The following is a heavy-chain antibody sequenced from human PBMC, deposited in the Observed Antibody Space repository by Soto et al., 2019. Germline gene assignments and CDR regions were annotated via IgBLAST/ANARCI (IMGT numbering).Heavy chain of an antibody. Sequence: GGSLRLSCVASGFTFSNYGMHWVRQAPGKGLEWVAVISYDGSNKYYADSVKGRFTISRDNSKNTLYLQMTSLRTEDTALYYCAKLDEGGLQYAYYAMDVWGQGTTVTVS. CDR2: ISYDGSNK. V-gene: IGHV3-30*18. CDR3: AKLDEGGLQYAYYAMDV. J-gene: IGHJ6*02. CDR1: GFTFSNYG. D-gene: IGHD2-15*01.